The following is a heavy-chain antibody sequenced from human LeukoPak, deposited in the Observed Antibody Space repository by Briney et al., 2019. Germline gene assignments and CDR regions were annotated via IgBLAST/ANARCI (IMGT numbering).Heavy chain of an antibody. J-gene: IGHJ4*02. D-gene: IGHD3-22*01. CDR1: GFTFSSYA. CDR2: ISGSGGST. Sequence: GGSLRLSCAASGFTFSSYAMSWVRQAPGKGLEWVSAISGSGGSTYYADSVKGRFTISRDNSKNTLYLQMNSLRAEDTAVYYCAKTPSDYYDSSGYYSLGSGYFDYWGQGTLVTVSS. V-gene: IGHV3-23*01. CDR3: AKTPSDYYDSSGYYSLGSGYFDY.